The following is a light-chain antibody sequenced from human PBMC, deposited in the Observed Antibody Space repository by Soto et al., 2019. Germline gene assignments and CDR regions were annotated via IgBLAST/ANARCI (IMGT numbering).Light chain of an antibody. CDR1: QSVSSN. Sequence: EIGMTQSPATLSVSPGERATLSCRASQSVSSNLAWYQQKPGQAPRLLIYGASTRATGIPARFSGSGSGTEFTLTISSLQSEDFAVYYCQQYNNWITFGQGTRLEI. V-gene: IGKV3-15*01. CDR3: QQYNNWIT. CDR2: GAS. J-gene: IGKJ5*01.